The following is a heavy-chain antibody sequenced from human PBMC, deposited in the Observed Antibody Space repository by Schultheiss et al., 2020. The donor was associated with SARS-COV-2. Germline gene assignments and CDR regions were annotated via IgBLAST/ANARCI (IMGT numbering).Heavy chain of an antibody. CDR3: ARERGPADYVLYYYYGMDV. CDR1: GYTFTSYG. V-gene: IGHV1-2*04. Sequence: ASVKVSCKASGYTFTSYGISWVRQAPGQGLEWMGWINPNSGGTNYAQKFQGWVTMTRDTSISTAYMELSSLRSEDTAVYYCARERGPADYVLYYYYGMDVWGQGTTVTVSS. J-gene: IGHJ6*02. D-gene: IGHD4-17*01. CDR2: INPNSGGT.